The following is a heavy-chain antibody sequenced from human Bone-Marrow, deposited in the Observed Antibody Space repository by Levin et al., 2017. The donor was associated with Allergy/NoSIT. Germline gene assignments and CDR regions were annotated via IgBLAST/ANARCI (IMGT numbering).Heavy chain of an antibody. CDR1: GFTFSSYA. CDR3: AYWGAPAAMEAYYYYYMDV. CDR2: ISGSGGST. Sequence: GESLKISCAASGFTFSSYAMSWVRQAPGKGLEWVSAISGSGGSTYYADSVKGRFTISRDNSKNTLYLQMNSLRAEDTAVYYCAYWGAPAAMEAYYYYYMDVWGKGTTVTVSS. V-gene: IGHV3-23*01. D-gene: IGHD2-2*01. J-gene: IGHJ6*03.